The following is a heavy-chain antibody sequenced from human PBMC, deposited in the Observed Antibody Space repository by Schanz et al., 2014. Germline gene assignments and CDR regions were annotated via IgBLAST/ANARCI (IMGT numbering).Heavy chain of an antibody. CDR3: ARDLPYCDGGKCYSDGFDI. CDR1: EYSFTSYS. CDR2: INTANGNA. V-gene: IGHV1-3*04. D-gene: IGHD2-21*01. Sequence: QVHLVQSGAEVKRPGASVKVSCKASEYSFTSYSMHWVRKAPGQRLEWMGWINTANGNAKYSANFQARVTITRDTSATTAYMELTNLRSEDTAVYYCARDLPYCDGGKCYSDGFDIWGQGTLVTISS. J-gene: IGHJ3*02.